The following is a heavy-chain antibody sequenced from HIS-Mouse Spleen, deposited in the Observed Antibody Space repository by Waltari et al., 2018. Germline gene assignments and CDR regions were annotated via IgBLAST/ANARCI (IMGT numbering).Heavy chain of an antibody. CDR3: AREIPYSSSWYDWYFDL. D-gene: IGHD6-13*01. CDR2: IYYSGST. V-gene: IGHV4-39*07. CDR1: GGSISSSSSY. J-gene: IGHJ2*01. Sequence: QLQLQESGPGLVKPSETLSLTCTLPGGSISSSSSYLGWLLPPPGKGLEWIGSIYYSGSTYYNPSLKSRVTISVDTSKNQFSLKLSSVTAADTAVYYCAREIPYSSSWYDWYFDLWGRGTLVTVSS.